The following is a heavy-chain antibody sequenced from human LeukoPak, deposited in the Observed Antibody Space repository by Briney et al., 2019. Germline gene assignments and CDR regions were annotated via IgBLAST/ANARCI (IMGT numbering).Heavy chain of an antibody. CDR1: GFTFSSNE. J-gene: IGHJ4*02. CDR3: VRQFCSGGGCYFDY. V-gene: IGHV3-48*03. CDR2: MSGTGSAI. Sequence: QSGGSLRLSCAASGFTFSSNEMNWVRQAPGKGPEWVSYMSGTGSAIFYADSVRGRFTISRDNAKNSLFLQMNGLRAEDTAIYYCVRQFCSGGGCYFDYWGQGTLVTVSS. D-gene: IGHD2-15*01.